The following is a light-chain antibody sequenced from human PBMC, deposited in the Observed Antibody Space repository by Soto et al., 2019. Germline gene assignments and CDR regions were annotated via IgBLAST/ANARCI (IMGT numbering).Light chain of an antibody. Sequence: DIQMTQSPSSVSASVGDRVTITCRASQGINSWLAWYQQKPGKAPKLLISAASSLQSGVPSRFTGSGSGTDFPLPISSRQPEDFATYYCQLASFVPFTFGGGLRWRSN. CDR3: QLASFVPFT. J-gene: IGKJ4*01. V-gene: IGKV1D-12*01. CDR2: AAS. CDR1: QGINSW.